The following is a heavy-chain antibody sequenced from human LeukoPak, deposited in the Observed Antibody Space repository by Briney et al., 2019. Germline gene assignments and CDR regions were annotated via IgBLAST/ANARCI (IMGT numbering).Heavy chain of an antibody. V-gene: IGHV3-7*03. Sequence: PGGSLRLSCAASGFTFSSYWMSWVRQAPGKGLEWVANIKQDGSEKYYVDSVKGRFTISRDNAKNSLYLQMNSLRAEDTAVYYCARDSRIAAAGIDYYYYYMDVWGKGTTVTVSS. CDR3: ARDSRIAAAGIDYYYYYMDV. CDR2: IKQDGSEK. J-gene: IGHJ6*03. CDR1: GFTFSSYW. D-gene: IGHD6-13*01.